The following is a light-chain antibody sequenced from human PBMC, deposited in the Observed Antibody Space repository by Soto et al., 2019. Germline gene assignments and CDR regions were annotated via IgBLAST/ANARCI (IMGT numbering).Light chain of an antibody. Sequence: IKGNHSPPTLSASVGDRVTITCRASQTISTWMAWYQQKPGKAPKLLVYDASTLQSGVASRFSGSGSGTEFTLIISSLQPDDFATYYCQHYTIYSEAFGQGTNVDTK. CDR2: DAS. CDR1: QTISTW. CDR3: QHYTIYSEA. V-gene: IGKV1-5*01. J-gene: IGKJ1*01.